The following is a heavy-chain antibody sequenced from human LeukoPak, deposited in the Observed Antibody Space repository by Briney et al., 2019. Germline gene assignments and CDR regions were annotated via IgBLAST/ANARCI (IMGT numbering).Heavy chain of an antibody. CDR1: GGSISSYY. V-gene: IGHV4-59*08. CDR3: ARGGPGVVPAAGADY. CDR2: IYYSGSA. D-gene: IGHD2-2*01. J-gene: IGHJ4*02. Sequence: SETLSLTCTVSGGSISSYYWSWIRQPPGKGLEWIGYIYYSGSANYNASLKSRVTISVDTSKNQFSLKLSSVTAADTAVYYCARGGPGVVPAAGADYWGQGTLVTVSS.